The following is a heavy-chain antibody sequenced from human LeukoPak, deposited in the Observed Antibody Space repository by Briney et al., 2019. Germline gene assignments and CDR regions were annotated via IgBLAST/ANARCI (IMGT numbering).Heavy chain of an antibody. D-gene: IGHD5-18*01. V-gene: IGHV1-46*01. CDR3: ARARGYSYGPPGVWDY. CDR2: INPSGGST. CDR1: GYTFTSYY. Sequence: ASVKVSCKASGYTFTSYYMHWVRQAPGQGLEWMGIINPSGGSTSYAQKFQGRVTMTRDTSTSTVYMELSSLRSEDTAVYYCARARGYSYGPPGVWDYWGQGTLVTVSS. J-gene: IGHJ4*02.